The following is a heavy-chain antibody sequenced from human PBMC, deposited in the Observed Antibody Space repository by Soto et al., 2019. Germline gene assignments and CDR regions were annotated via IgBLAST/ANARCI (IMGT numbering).Heavy chain of an antibody. J-gene: IGHJ4*02. V-gene: IGHV3-23*01. CDR3: AKEAGGGAAMVTSYFDS. CDR2: ISGSGTST. Sequence: EVQLLESGGGLVQPGGSLRLSCAASGITFSNYVLSWVRQAPGKGLEWVSSISGSGTSTYYADSVKGRFSISRDTSKSTLYLHMSGLRADDTAIYYCAKEAGGGAAMVTSYFDSWGQGTLVTVSS. D-gene: IGHD5-18*01. CDR1: GITFSNYV.